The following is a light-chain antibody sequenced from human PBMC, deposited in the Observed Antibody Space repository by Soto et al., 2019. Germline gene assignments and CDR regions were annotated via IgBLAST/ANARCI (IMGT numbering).Light chain of an antibody. Sequence: EIVMTQSPATLSVSPGERVTLSCRASQSVFSSLAWYQQKPGQAPRLLIYGAATRATGIPARFSGSGSGTEFTLTISSLQSEDSAVYYCQQYHSWPAFGRGTKVEIK. J-gene: IGKJ4*02. CDR1: QSVFSS. CDR3: QQYHSWPA. CDR2: GAA. V-gene: IGKV3-15*01.